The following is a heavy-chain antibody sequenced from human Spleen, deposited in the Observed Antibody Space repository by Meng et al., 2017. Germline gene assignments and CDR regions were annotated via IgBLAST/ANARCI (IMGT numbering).Heavy chain of an antibody. V-gene: IGHV3-15*01. Sequence: EVQVGESGGGLVKPGGSLRLSCEGSGFTFSNAYMTWVRQVPGKRLEWVGRIKSKPDGETIDYAAPVKGRFTISRDDSKNTVYLQMNSLKSEDTAVYYCSGHIDYWGQGTLVTVFS. J-gene: IGHJ4*02. CDR3: SGHIDY. D-gene: IGHD5-12*01. CDR1: GFTFSNAY. CDR2: IKSKPDGETI.